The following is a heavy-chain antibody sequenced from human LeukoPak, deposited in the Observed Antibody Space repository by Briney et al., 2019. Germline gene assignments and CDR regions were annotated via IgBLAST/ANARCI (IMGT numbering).Heavy chain of an antibody. J-gene: IGHJ5*02. D-gene: IGHD1-20*01. CDR1: GYTFTSYY. Sequence: GASVKVSCKASGYTFTSYYTHWVRQAPGQGLEWMGIINPSGGSTSYAQKFQGRVTMTRDTSTSTVYMELSSLRSEDPAVYYCARDAFLSGTTPWNWFDPWGQGTLVTVSS. CDR3: ARDAFLSGTTPWNWFDP. CDR2: INPSGGST. V-gene: IGHV1-46*01.